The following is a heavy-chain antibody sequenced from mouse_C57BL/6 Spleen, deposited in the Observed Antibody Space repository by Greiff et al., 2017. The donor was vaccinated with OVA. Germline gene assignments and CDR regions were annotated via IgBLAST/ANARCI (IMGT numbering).Heavy chain of an antibody. CDR1: GYTFTDYY. V-gene: IGHV1-76*01. Sequence: VQLQQSGAELVRPGASVKLSCKASGYTFTDYYINWVKPRPGQGLEWIARIYTGSGNTYYNEKFKGKATLTAEKSSSTAYMQLSSLTSEDSAFYFCARDYYSNYGYCDVWGTGTTVTVAS. D-gene: IGHD2-5*01. J-gene: IGHJ1*03. CDR3: ARDYYSNYGYCDV. CDR2: IYTGSGNT.